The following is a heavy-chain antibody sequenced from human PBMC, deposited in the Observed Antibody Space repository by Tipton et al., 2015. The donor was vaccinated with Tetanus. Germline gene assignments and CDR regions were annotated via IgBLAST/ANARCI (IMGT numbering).Heavy chain of an antibody. D-gene: IGHD3-10*01. Sequence: SLRLSCAASDFSFNNAWMNWVRQAPGKGLEWVGRIRSKTNGGTTDIAAPVRGRFTISRDNSKNTLYLQMNSLKTEDTAVYYCTTDLYGSGNYYPWYWGQGTLVTVSS. V-gene: IGHV3-15*07. CDR1: DFSFNNAW. CDR2: IRSKTNGGTT. J-gene: IGHJ4*02. CDR3: TTDLYGSGNYYPWY.